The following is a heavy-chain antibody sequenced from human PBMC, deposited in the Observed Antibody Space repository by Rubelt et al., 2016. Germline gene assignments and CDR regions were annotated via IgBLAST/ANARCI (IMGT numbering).Heavy chain of an antibody. Sequence: DVQVVESGGGLVKPGGSLRLSCSASGFTFSSCAMYWVRQAPGKGLEWVSAISGSGGSTYYADSVKGRFTISRDNSRNTVFLQMNSLRAGDTAVYYCTQNTGDNWGQGTLVTVSS. CDR3: TQNTGDN. CDR2: ISGSGGST. J-gene: IGHJ4*02. D-gene: IGHD2-21*01. CDR1: GFTFSSCA. V-gene: IGHV3-23*04.